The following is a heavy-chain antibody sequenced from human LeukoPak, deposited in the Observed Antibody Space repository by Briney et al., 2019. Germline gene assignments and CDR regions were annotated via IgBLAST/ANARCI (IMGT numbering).Heavy chain of an antibody. V-gene: IGHV4-61*01. CDR2: IYYSGST. CDR3: ARGDCSSTSCYVWYFDL. D-gene: IGHD2-2*01. Sequence: SETLSLTCTVSGGSLSSGSYYWSWVRQPPGRGLEWIGYIYYSGSTNYNPSLKSRVTISVDTSKNQFSLKLSSVTAADTAVYYCARGDCSSTSCYVWYFDLWGRGTLVTVSS. CDR1: GGSLSSGSYY. J-gene: IGHJ2*01.